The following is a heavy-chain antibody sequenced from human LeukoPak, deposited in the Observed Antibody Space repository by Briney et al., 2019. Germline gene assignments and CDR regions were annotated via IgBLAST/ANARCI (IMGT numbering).Heavy chain of an antibody. D-gene: IGHD3-10*01. CDR1: EFTFSNFW. V-gene: IGHV3-33*08. CDR3: ARAGATGYY. Sequence: PGGSLRLSCAASEFTFSNFWMTWVRQAPGKGLEWVAVIWYDGSNKYYADSVKGRFTISRDNSKYTLYLQMNSLRAEDTAVYYCARAGATGYYWGQGTLVTVSS. J-gene: IGHJ4*02. CDR2: IWYDGSNK.